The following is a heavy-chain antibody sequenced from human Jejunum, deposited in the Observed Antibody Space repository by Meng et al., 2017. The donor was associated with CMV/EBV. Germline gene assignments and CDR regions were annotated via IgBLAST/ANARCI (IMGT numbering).Heavy chain of an antibody. Sequence: NWVRQAPGQGLEWMGSMNPNNGKAGYAQKFQGRFTMTWNTSISTAYMELSSLRSEDTAIYYCASHQQFCSGGSCYSLGYYYGMDVWGQGTTVTVSS. J-gene: IGHJ6*02. CDR3: ASHQQFCSGGSCYSLGYYYGMDV. D-gene: IGHD2-15*01. V-gene: IGHV1-8*01. CDR2: MNPNNGKA.